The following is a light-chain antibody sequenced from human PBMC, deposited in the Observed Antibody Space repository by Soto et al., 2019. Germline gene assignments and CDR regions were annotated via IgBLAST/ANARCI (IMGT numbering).Light chain of an antibody. Sequence: IVMTQSPATLSVSPGQRATVSCRASQPVSSNLAWYQQKPGQAPRLLIYGASTRATGIPARFSGSGSGTEFTLTISSLQSEDFAVYYCQQYNNWPPNYTFGQGTKLEIK. CDR3: QQYNNWPPNYT. CDR2: GAS. CDR1: QPVSSN. V-gene: IGKV3-15*01. J-gene: IGKJ2*01.